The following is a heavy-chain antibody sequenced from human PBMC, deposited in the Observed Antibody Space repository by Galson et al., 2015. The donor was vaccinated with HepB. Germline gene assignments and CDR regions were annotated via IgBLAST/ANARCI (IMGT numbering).Heavy chain of an antibody. D-gene: IGHD3-10*01. CDR1: GFTFSSHT. J-gene: IGHJ2*01. Sequence: SLRLSCAASGFTFSSHTMNWVRQAPGKGLEWLSYISTDSSTIYYADSVKGRFTISRDNAQNSLYLQMNSLRDEDTAVYYCARVYFGSGSSSAYWYFDLWGRGALVTVSS. V-gene: IGHV3-48*02. CDR2: ISTDSSTI. CDR3: ARVYFGSGSSSAYWYFDL.